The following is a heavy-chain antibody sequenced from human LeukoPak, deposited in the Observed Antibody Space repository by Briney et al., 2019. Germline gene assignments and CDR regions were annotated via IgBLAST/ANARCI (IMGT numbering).Heavy chain of an antibody. D-gene: IGHD7-27*01. Sequence: EGSLRLSCAASGFTFSSYSMNWVRQAPGKGLEWVSSISSSSSYIYYADSVKGRFTISRDNAKNSLYLQMNSLRDEDTAVYYCAKDLAGTWGLDYWGQGTLVTVSS. V-gene: IGHV3-21*01. J-gene: IGHJ4*02. CDR3: AKDLAGTWGLDY. CDR2: ISSSSSYI. CDR1: GFTFSSYS.